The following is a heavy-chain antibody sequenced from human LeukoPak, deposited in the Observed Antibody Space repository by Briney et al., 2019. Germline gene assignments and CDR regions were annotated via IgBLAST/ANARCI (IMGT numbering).Heavy chain of an antibody. CDR1: GMSLYGYF. J-gene: IGHJ3*02. Sequence: PSETLSLTCGVSGMSLYGYFWSWIRRPPGKGLEWIGEISQSGSTNYNPSLKSRVTISVDKSKNQFSLKLSSVTAADTAVYYCARGDYYGSGSYDDAFDIWGQGTMVTVSS. CDR2: ISQSGST. CDR3: ARGDYYGSGSYDDAFDI. V-gene: IGHV4-34*01. D-gene: IGHD3-10*01.